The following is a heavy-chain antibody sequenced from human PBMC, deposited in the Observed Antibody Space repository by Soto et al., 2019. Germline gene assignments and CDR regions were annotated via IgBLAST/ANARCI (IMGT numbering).Heavy chain of an antibody. D-gene: IGHD6-19*01. J-gene: IGHJ4*02. CDR1: GFPLSSIS. CDR2: ISGSGGTI. V-gene: IGHV3-48*02. Sequence: EVQLVESGGGLVQPGGPLGLSCAASGFPLSSISMHWVRKVQGKGREWVSSISGSGGTIYYADSVKGRFTISRDNAKNSLSVQMNSLRDEDTAVYFCARETGLRSSGWSYYFDFWGQGTRVTVSS. CDR3: ARETGLRSSGWSYYFDF.